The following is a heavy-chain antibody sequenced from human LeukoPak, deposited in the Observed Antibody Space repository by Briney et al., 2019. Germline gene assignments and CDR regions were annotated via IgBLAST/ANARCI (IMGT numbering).Heavy chain of an antibody. CDR1: GYSISSGYY. CDR2: IYHSGST. CDR3: ARTTVNIAAAGTNYNWFDP. V-gene: IGHV4-38-2*01. Sequence: SETLSLTCAVSGYSISSGYYWGWIRQPPGKGLEWIGSIYHSGSTYYNPSLKSRVTISVDTSKNQFSLKLSSVTAADTAVYYCARTTVNIAAAGTNYNWFDPWVQGTLVTVSS. D-gene: IGHD6-13*01. J-gene: IGHJ5*02.